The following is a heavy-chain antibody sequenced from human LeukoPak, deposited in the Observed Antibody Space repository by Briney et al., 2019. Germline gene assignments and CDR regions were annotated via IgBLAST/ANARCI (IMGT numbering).Heavy chain of an antibody. V-gene: IGHV4-39*06. CDR2: IYHSGST. Sequence: SETLSLTCTVSGGSISSRSYYWGWHRPAPGMGLVWNMSIYHSGSTYYNPSIKSRVTISVDTSKTQFPLKLSSVTAADTAMYYCAREQRGEAYYYDSSGQKRGAFDSWGQGTMVTVSS. CDR3: AREQRGEAYYYDSSGQKRGAFDS. J-gene: IGHJ3*02. CDR1: GGSISSRSYY. D-gene: IGHD3-22*01.